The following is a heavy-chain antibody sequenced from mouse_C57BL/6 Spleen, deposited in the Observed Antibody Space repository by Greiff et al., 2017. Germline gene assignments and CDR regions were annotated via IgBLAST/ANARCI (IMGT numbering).Heavy chain of an antibody. CDR1: GFTFSDYG. J-gene: IGHJ2*01. V-gene: IGHV5-17*01. D-gene: IGHD1-2*01. CDR2: ISSGSSTI. CDR3: ARGGYYGYYFDY. Sequence: EVHLVESGGGLVKPGGSLKLSCAASGFTFSDYGMHWVRQAPEKGLEWVAYISSGSSTIYYADTVKGRFTISRDNAKNTLFLQMTSLRSEDTAMYYCARGGYYGYYFDYWGQGTTLTVSS.